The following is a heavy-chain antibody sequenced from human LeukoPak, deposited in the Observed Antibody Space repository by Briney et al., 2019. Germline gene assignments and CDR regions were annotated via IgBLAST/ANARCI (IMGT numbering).Heavy chain of an antibody. CDR2: INPNSGGT. V-gene: IGHV1-2*02. CDR1: GYTFTGYY. J-gene: IGHJ3*02. Sequence: ASVKVSCKASGYTFTGYYMHWVRQAPGQGLEWMGWINPNSGGTNYAQKFQGRVTMTRDTSISTAYMELSRLRSDDTAVYYCARDRSSSWSHDAFDIWGQGTMVTVSS. D-gene: IGHD6-13*01. CDR3: ARDRSSSWSHDAFDI.